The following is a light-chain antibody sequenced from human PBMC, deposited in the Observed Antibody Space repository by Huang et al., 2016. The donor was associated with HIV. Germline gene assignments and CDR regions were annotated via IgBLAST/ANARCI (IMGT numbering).Light chain of an antibody. V-gene: IGKV3-20*01. J-gene: IGKJ1*01. Sequence: EIVLTQSPGTLSLSPGERATLSCRSSQSVSTSYLAWYQQKPGQAPRRLIYGASSRATGIPDRFSGSGSGTDFTLTISRLEPEEYAVYYGQQYGSSRWTFGQGTKVEIK. CDR3: QQYGSSRWT. CDR2: GAS. CDR1: QSVSTSY.